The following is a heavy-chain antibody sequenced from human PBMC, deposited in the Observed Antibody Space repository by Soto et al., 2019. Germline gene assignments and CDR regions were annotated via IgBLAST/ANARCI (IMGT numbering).Heavy chain of an antibody. CDR3: ALRPRKYCSGGSCYSGIDY. Sequence: ASVKVSCKASGYTFTSYAMHWGRQAPGQRLEWMGWINAGNGNTKYSQKFQGRVTITRDTSASTAYMELSSLRSEDTAVYYCALRPRKYCSGGSCYSGIDYWGQGTLVTVSS. CDR1: GYTFTSYA. CDR2: INAGNGNT. D-gene: IGHD2-15*01. J-gene: IGHJ4*02. V-gene: IGHV1-3*01.